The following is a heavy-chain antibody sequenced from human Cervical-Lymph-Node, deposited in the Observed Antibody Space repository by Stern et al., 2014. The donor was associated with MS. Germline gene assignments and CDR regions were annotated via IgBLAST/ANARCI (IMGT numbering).Heavy chain of an antibody. CDR1: GDSISGNY. V-gene: IGHV4-59*01. Sequence: QLQLQESGPGLVKPSETLSLTCTVSGDSISGNYWSWIRQPPGKGLEWVGYIYYTGSTSYNPSLKSRVPISIDSSKTQFSLSLISVTAADTAVYYCARVVVLAGSRWFDPWGQGILVSVSS. CDR3: ARVVVLAGSRWFDP. CDR2: IYYTGST. J-gene: IGHJ5*02. D-gene: IGHD2-15*01.